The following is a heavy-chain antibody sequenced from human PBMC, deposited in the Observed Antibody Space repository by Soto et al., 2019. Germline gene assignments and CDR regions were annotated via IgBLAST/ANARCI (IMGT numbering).Heavy chain of an antibody. Sequence: GGSLRLSCAASGFTFSSYGMHWVRQAPGKGLEWVAVIWYDGSNKYYADSVKGRFTISRDNSKNTLYLQMNSLRAEDTAVYYCAREGVFGGIFDYWGQGTLVTVSS. CDR3: AREGVFGGIFDY. V-gene: IGHV3-33*01. D-gene: IGHD3-10*01. CDR2: IWYDGSNK. J-gene: IGHJ4*02. CDR1: GFTFSSYG.